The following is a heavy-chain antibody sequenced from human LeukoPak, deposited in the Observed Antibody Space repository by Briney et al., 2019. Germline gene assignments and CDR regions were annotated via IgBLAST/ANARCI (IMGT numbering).Heavy chain of an antibody. CDR2: ISSSSSYI. J-gene: IGHJ6*03. CDR1: GFTFSSYS. Sequence: GGSLRLSCAASGFTFSSYSMNWVRQAPGKGLEWVSSISSSSSYIYYADSVKGRFTISRDNAKNSLYLQMNSLRAEDTALYYCARDAMTTVTTTDLNYYYYYMDVWGKGTTVTVSS. CDR3: ARDAMTTVTTTDLNYYYYYMDV. V-gene: IGHV3-21*04. D-gene: IGHD4-11*01.